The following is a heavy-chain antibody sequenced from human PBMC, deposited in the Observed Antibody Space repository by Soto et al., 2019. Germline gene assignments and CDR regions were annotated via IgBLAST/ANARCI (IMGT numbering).Heavy chain of an antibody. V-gene: IGHV1-69*06. J-gene: IGHJ6*02. CDR2: IIPIFGTP. CDR1: GGTFSSYG. Sequence: QVQLVQSGAEVKKPGSSVIVSCKASGGTFSSYGISWVRQAPGQGLEWMGGIIPIFGTPNYAQKFQGRVTITADKSTSTAYMELYSLRSEDTAVDYCAADLRLGELAYYGLDVWGQGTTVTIS. CDR3: AADLRLGELAYYGLDV. D-gene: IGHD3-16*01.